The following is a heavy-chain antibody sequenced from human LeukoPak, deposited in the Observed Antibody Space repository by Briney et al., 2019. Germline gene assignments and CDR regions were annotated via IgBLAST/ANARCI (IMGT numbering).Heavy chain of an antibody. Sequence: PGGSLRLSCAASGFNFRDYYMTWVRQAPGKGPEWISYISNSGSSIYYADSVKGRFTISRDNAKNSLYLQLNSLRAEDTAMYYCVRGRQRGTAPVDYWGQGTLVTVSS. CDR1: GFNFRDYY. CDR2: ISNSGSSI. J-gene: IGHJ4*02. D-gene: IGHD6-13*01. V-gene: IGHV3-11*01. CDR3: VRGRQRGTAPVDY.